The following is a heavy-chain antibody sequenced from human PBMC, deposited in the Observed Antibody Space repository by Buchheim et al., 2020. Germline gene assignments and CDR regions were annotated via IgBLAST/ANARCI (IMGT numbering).Heavy chain of an antibody. Sequence: QVQLVESGGGVVQPGRSLRLSCAASGFTFSSYAMHWVRQAPGKGLEWVAVISYDGSNKCYADSVKGRFTISRDNSKNTLYLQMNSLRAEDTAVYYCARDPSYYYDSSVDYWGQGTL. J-gene: IGHJ4*02. CDR3: ARDPSYYYDSSVDY. V-gene: IGHV3-30-3*01. CDR1: GFTFSSYA. D-gene: IGHD3-22*01. CDR2: ISYDGSNK.